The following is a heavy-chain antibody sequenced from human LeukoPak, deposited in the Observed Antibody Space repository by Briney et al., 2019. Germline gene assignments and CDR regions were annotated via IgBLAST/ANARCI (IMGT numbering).Heavy chain of an antibody. CDR2: IYYSGST. Sequence: MSSETLSLTCTVSGGSISSYYWSWIRQPPGKGLEWIGYIYYSGSTNYNPSLKSRVTISVDTSKNQFSLKLSSVSAADTAVYYCARGELDYYDSSGYYGTFDIWGQGTMVTVSS. V-gene: IGHV4-59*01. CDR3: ARGELDYYDSSGYYGTFDI. D-gene: IGHD3-22*01. J-gene: IGHJ3*02. CDR1: GGSISSYY.